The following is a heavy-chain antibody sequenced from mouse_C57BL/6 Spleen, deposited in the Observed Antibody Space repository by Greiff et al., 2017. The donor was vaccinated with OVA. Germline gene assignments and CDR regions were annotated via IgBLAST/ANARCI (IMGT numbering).Heavy chain of an antibody. V-gene: IGHV1-55*01. J-gene: IGHJ4*01. D-gene: IGHD2-4*01. CDR1: GYTFTSYW. Sequence: QVQLQQPGAELVKPGASVKMSCKASGYTFTSYWITWVKQRPGQGLEWIGDIYPGSGSTNYNETFKSKATLTVDTSSSTAYMQLSSLTSEDSAVYYCARRRFYDYDARYAMDDWGQGTSVTVSS. CDR2: IYPGSGST. CDR3: ARRRFYDYDARYAMDD.